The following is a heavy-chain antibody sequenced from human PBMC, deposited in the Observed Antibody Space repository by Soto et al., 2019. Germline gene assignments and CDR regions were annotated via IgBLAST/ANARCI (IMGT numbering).Heavy chain of an antibody. Sequence: EVQLVESGGGLVQPGGPLRLSCAASGFTFSSSWMHWVRQAPGKGLVWVSRIYSDGSRTNYADSVQGRFTISRDNAKNTLYLQMNSLRAEDTALYYCARGPTGWYGYDYWGQGTLVTVSS. D-gene: IGHD6-19*01. V-gene: IGHV3-74*01. J-gene: IGHJ4*02. CDR2: IYSDGSRT. CDR1: GFTFSSSW. CDR3: ARGPTGWYGYDY.